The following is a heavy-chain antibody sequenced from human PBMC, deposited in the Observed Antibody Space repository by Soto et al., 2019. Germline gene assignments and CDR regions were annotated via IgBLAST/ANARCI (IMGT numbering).Heavy chain of an antibody. CDR3: ARDGTLYDSRAYYYLY. CDR2: ITPMFGTP. Sequence: QVQLVQSGAEVKKPRSSVKVSCKASGGTFRRYTITWVRQAPGQGLEWMGGITPMFGTPNYAQKFRGRVTITADESTSTAYMELSSLRSEDTAMYFCARDGTLYDSRAYYYLYWGQGTLVTVSS. V-gene: IGHV1-69*01. CDR1: GGTFRRYT. D-gene: IGHD3-22*01. J-gene: IGHJ4*02.